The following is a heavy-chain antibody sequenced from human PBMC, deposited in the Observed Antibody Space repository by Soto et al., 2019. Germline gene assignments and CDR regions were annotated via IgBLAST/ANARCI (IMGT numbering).Heavy chain of an antibody. D-gene: IGHD3-10*01. Sequence: KPSETLSLTCGVSGSSFSAYYWTWIRQPPGKGLEWIGEINHSGSTSYNPSLKSRVTISLDTSKSQFSLKLSSVTAADSAVYYCARERRVVGGYSSNRYDYFDWWGQGTLVTVSS. CDR2: INHSGST. J-gene: IGHJ4*02. CDR3: ARERRVVGGYSSNRYDYFDW. V-gene: IGHV4-34*01. CDR1: GSSFSAYY.